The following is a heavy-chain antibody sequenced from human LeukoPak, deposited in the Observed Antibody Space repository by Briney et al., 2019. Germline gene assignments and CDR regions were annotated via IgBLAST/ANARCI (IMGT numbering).Heavy chain of an antibody. J-gene: IGHJ3*01. D-gene: IGHD4-23*01. CDR1: GGSISSDF. CDR3: ARYKTTVVLGAFDV. CDR2: IYHSGST. V-gene: IGHV4-59*01. Sequence: SETVSLTCTVSGGSISSDFWGWIRQPPGKGLEYIGYIYHSGSTTYNPALKSRLTISLDKSNNQFSLNLSSVTAADTAMYYCARYKTTVVLGAFDVWGQGTMVTVSS.